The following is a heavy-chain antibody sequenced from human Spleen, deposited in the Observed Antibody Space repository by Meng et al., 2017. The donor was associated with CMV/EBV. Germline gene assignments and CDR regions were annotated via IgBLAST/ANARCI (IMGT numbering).Heavy chain of an antibody. CDR2: ITTDGGNT. CDR3: GRARTGEY. V-gene: IGHV3-64*02. Sequence: GESLKISCAASGFTFSSYSMHWVRQAPGKGLEYVSSITTDGGNTYYADSVKGRFIISRDNSTNTLYLQMGSLRPEDMAVYYCGRARTGEYWGQGTLVTVSS. CDR1: GFTFSSYS. D-gene: IGHD1-26*01. J-gene: IGHJ4*02.